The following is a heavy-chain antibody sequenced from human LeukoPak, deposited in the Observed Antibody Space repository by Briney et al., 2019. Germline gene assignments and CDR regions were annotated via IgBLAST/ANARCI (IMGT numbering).Heavy chain of an antibody. CDR1: GYTFTSYA. CDR2: INAGNGNT. Sequence: GASVKVSCKASGYTFTSYAMHWVRQAPGQRLEWMGWINAGNGNTKYSQKFQGRVTITRDTSASTAYMELSSLRSEDTAVYYCAREGELYSSSSGGYFDLWGRGTLVTVSS. V-gene: IGHV1-3*01. CDR3: AREGELYSSSSGGYFDL. J-gene: IGHJ2*01. D-gene: IGHD6-6*01.